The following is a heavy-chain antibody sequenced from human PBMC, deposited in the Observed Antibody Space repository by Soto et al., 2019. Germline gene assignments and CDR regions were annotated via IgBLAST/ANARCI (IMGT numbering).Heavy chain of an antibody. CDR3: AKAGRWLLQDGGIDY. CDR1: GFTFSSYA. V-gene: IGHV3-23*01. Sequence: GGSLRLSCAASGFTFSSYAISWVRQAPGKGLEWVSAISGSGGSTYYADSVKGRFTISRDNSKNTLYLQMNSLRAEDTAVYYCAKAGRWLLQDGGIDYWGQGTLVTVSS. CDR2: ISGSGGST. J-gene: IGHJ4*02. D-gene: IGHD2-21*02.